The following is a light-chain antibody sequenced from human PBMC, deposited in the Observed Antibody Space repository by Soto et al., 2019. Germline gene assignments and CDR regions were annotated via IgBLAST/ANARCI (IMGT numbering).Light chain of an antibody. J-gene: IGLJ2*01. CDR3: SSYGGGNSVL. CDR1: NSDVGLYNF. V-gene: IGLV2-8*01. CDR2: EVT. Sequence: QSALTQPPSASGSPGQSVTISCTGTNSDVGLYNFVSWYQHHPGNAPKIIIYEVTKRPSGVPDRFSGSKSGNTASLTVSGRRAEDEADYYCSSYGGGNSVLFGGGTKVTVL.